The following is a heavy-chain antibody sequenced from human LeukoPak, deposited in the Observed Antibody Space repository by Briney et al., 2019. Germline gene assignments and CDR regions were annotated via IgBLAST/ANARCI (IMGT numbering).Heavy chain of an antibody. J-gene: IGHJ4*02. CDR3: ARGYSSSWYPMYYFDY. D-gene: IGHD6-13*01. V-gene: IGHV3-53*01. CDR2: IYSGGST. CDR1: GFTVSSNY. Sequence: GGSLRLSCAASGFTVSSNYMSWVRQAPGKGLEWVSVIYSGGSTYYVDSVKGRFTISRDNSKNTLYLQMNSLRAEDTAVYYCARGYSSSWYPMYYFDYWGQGTLVTVSS.